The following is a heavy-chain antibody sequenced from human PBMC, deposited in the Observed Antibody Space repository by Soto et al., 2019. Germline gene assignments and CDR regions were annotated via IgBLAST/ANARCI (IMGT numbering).Heavy chain of an antibody. J-gene: IGHJ4*02. CDR2: IYYSGST. D-gene: IGHD6-19*01. CDR3: AREVIAVAGETFDY. CDR1: GGSISSYY. Sequence: PSETLSLTCTVSGGSISSYYWSWIRQPPGKGLEWIGYIYYSGSTNYNPSLKSRVTISVDTSKNQSSLKLSSVTAADTAVYYCAREVIAVAGETFDYWGQGTLVTVSS. V-gene: IGHV4-59*01.